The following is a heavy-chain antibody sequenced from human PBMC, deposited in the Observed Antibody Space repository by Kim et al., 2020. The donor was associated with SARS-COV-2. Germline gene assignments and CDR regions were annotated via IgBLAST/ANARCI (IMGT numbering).Heavy chain of an antibody. CDR3: ARVAGAISGMNDY. Sequence: SVKVSCKASGGTFSSYAISWVRQAPGQGLEWMGGIIPIFGTANYAQKFQGRVTITADESTSTAYMELSSLRYEDTAVYYCARVAGAISGMNDYWGQGTLVTVSS. V-gene: IGHV1-69*13. CDR1: GGTFSSYA. D-gene: IGHD1-26*01. J-gene: IGHJ4*02. CDR2: IIPIFGTA.